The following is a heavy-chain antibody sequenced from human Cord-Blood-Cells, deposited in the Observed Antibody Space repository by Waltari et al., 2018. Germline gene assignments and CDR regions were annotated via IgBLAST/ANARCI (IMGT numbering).Heavy chain of an antibody. V-gene: IGHV3-15*01. CDR3: TTEGDSSSSYYYYYYMDV. Sequence: EVQLVESGGGLVKPGGSLRLSCAASGFTFSNAWMSWVRQAPGKGLEWVGRSKSKTKGGTTNHAAPVKGRFTIARDDSKNTLYLQMNSLKTEDTAVYYCTTEGDSSSSYYYYYYMDVWGKGTTVTVSS. J-gene: IGHJ6*03. CDR1: GFTFSNAW. CDR2: SKSKTKGGTT. D-gene: IGHD6-6*01.